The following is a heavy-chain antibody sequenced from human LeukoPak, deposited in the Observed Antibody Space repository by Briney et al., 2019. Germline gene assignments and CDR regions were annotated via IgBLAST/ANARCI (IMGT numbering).Heavy chain of an antibody. V-gene: IGHV4-39*01. CDR2: IYYSGST. D-gene: IGHD3-22*01. J-gene: IGHJ5*02. Sequence: SETLSLTCTVSGGSISSSSYYWGWIRQPPGKGLEWIGSIYYSGSTYYNPSLKSRVTISVDTSKNQFSLKLSSVTAAHTAVYYCARPRYDSSGPNWFDPWGQGTLVTVSS. CDR3: ARPRYDSSGPNWFDP. CDR1: GGSISSSSYY.